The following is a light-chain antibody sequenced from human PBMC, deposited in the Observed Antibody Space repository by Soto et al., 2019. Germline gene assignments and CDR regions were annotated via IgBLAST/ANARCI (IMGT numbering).Light chain of an antibody. CDR1: SSNIGAGYD. CDR3: QSYDSSLSGSGV. J-gene: IGLJ1*01. Sequence: QSALTQPPSVSGAPVQRVTISCTGSSSNIGAGYDVHWYQQLPGTAPKLLIYGNSNRPSGVPDRFSGSKSGTSASLAITGLQAEDEADYYCQSYDSSLSGSGVFGTGTKVTVL. V-gene: IGLV1-40*01. CDR2: GNS.